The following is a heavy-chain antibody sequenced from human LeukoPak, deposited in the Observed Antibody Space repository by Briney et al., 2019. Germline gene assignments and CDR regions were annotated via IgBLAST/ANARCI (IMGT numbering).Heavy chain of an antibody. CDR1: GFTFSSYW. Sequence: PGGSLRLSCAASGFTFSSYWMSWVRQAPGKGLEWVAVISYDGTTKHYADSVKGRLTLSRDSSKNTVFLQMNSLRLEDTAVYYCARERAYFDFWSGPAYWGQGTLVTVSS. V-gene: IGHV3-30*03. J-gene: IGHJ4*02. D-gene: IGHD3-3*01. CDR2: ISYDGTTK. CDR3: ARERAYFDFWSGPAY.